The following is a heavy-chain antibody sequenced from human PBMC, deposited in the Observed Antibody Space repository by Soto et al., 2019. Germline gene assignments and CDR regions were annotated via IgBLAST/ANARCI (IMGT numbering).Heavy chain of an antibody. CDR3: AKGRKVTTAVGQMSLDA. V-gene: IGHV5-51*01. D-gene: IGHD3-3*01. CDR1: GYNFRHYY. Sequence: PGESLKISCQASGYNFRHYYIAWVRQKPGRGLEWVGLIYPGDSDVRYSPSVQGQVTISVDRSTDTAYLQWNSLRASDSGTYYCAKGRKVTTAVGQMSLDAWGQGTLGTVAS. CDR2: IYPGDSDV. J-gene: IGHJ5*02.